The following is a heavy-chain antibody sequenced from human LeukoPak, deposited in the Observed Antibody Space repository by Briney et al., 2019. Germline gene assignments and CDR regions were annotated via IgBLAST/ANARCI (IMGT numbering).Heavy chain of an antibody. Sequence: GGSLRLSCSVSGFTFSAHAMHWVRQAPGKGLEFLSSTNSNGDSTYHADSVKGRFTISRDNSRSTLYLQMRSLRPEDTAVYYCVKSGYSTSSDVDYWGQGTLVTVSS. CDR3: VKSGYSTSSDVDY. CDR1: GFTFSAHA. D-gene: IGHD6-6*01. J-gene: IGHJ4*02. V-gene: IGHV3-64D*09. CDR2: TNSNGDST.